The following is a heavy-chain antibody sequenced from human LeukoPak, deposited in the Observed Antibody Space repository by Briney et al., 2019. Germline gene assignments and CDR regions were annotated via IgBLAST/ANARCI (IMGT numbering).Heavy chain of an antibody. CDR3: TTQLGLLAGLDS. D-gene: IGHD6-19*01. CDR2: IYTSGST. J-gene: IGHJ4*02. Sequence: SETLSLTCSVSGGSINSYYWGWIRQPAGKGLEWIGRIYTSGSTNYNPSLRSRVTISLDTSNNQFPLNLHSVTAADTAVYYCTTQLGLLAGLDSWGQGTRVTVSS. V-gene: IGHV4-4*07. CDR1: GGSINSYY.